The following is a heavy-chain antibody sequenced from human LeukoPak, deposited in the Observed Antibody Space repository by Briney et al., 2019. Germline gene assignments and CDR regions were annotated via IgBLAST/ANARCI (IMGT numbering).Heavy chain of an antibody. V-gene: IGHV4-59*01. CDR1: GGSISSYY. J-gene: IGHJ4*02. Sequence: SETLSLPCTVSGGSISSYYWSWIRQPPGKGLEWIGYIYYSGSTNYNTSLKSRVTISVDTSKNQFSLKLSSVTAADTAAYYCARGGYPARSARAFDYWGQGTLVTVSS. CDR2: IYYSGST. D-gene: IGHD3-16*02. CDR3: ARGGYPARSARAFDY.